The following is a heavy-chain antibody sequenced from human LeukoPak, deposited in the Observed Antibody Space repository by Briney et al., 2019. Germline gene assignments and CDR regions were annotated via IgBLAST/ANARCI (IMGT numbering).Heavy chain of an antibody. V-gene: IGHV3-11*06. Sequence: GGSLRLSCAASGFTFSDYYMSWIRQAPGKGLEWVSYISTSSSYTNYADSVKGRFTISRANAENSLYLQMNSLRAEDTAVYYCARVRITRANWFDPWGQGTLVTVSS. CDR3: ARVRITRANWFDP. D-gene: IGHD2-2*01. CDR2: ISTSSSYT. CDR1: GFTFSDYY. J-gene: IGHJ5*02.